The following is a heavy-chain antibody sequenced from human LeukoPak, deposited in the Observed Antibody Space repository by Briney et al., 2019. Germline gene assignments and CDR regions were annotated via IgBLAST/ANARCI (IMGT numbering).Heavy chain of an antibody. CDR2: IKNKIARGTT. V-gene: IGHV3-15*07. CDR1: GFTFINAW. CDR3: TTNDAFDI. J-gene: IGHJ3*02. Sequence: GGSLRLSCAASGFTFINAWTNWGPQAPGKGLEWVGRIKNKIARGTTDYAEPVKGRFTISRDDSKNTLFLQMNSLKTEDTAMYYCTTNDAFDIWGQGTMVTVSS.